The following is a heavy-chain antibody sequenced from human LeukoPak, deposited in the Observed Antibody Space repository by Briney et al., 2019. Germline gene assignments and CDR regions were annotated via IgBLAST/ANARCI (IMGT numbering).Heavy chain of an antibody. Sequence: GGSLRLSCAASGFTFSSYSMNWVRQAPGKGLEWVSSISSSSSYIYYADSVKGRFTISRDNAKNSLYLQMNSLRAEDTAVYYCARDPPIAAAGTGVGYWGQGTLVTVSS. J-gene: IGHJ4*02. D-gene: IGHD6-13*01. CDR1: GFTFSSYS. CDR2: ISSSSSYI. V-gene: IGHV3-21*01. CDR3: ARDPPIAAAGTGVGY.